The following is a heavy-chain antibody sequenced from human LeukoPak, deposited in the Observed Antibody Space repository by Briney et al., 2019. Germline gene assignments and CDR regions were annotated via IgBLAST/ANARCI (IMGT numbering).Heavy chain of an antibody. D-gene: IGHD3-9*01. CDR2: INHSGST. CDR3: ARGTNILAGYYYYMDV. J-gene: IGHJ6*03. CDR1: GGSFSGYY. Sequence: SETLSLTCVVYGGSFSGYYWSWIRQPPGKGLEWIGEINHSGSTNYNPSLKSRVTISVDTSKNQFSLKLSSVTAADTPVYYCARGTNILAGYYYYMDVWGKGTTVTVSS. V-gene: IGHV4-34*01.